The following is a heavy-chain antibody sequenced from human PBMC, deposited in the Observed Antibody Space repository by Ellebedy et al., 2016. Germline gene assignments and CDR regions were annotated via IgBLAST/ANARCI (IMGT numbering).Heavy chain of an antibody. Sequence: GESLKISXAASGFTFSAYGMHWVRQAPGKGLEWVAVISYDGSNKYYADSVKGRFTISRDNSKNTLYLQMNSLRAEDTAIYYCAKDKRIRDYYYYMGVWGKGTTATVSS. D-gene: IGHD2-15*01. J-gene: IGHJ6*03. V-gene: IGHV3-30*18. CDR3: AKDKRIRDYYYYMGV. CDR1: GFTFSAYG. CDR2: ISYDGSNK.